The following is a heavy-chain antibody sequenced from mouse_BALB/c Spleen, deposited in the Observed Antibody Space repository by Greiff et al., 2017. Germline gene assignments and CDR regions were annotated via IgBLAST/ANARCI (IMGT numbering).Heavy chain of an antibody. CDR3: ARDSLLRLHYYAMDY. CDR2: ISYDGSN. CDR1: GYSITSGYY. D-gene: IGHD1-2*01. V-gene: IGHV3-6*02. Sequence: EVQRVESGPGLVKPSQSLSLTCSVTGYSITSGYYWNWIRQFPGNKLEWMGYISYDGSNNYNPSLKNRISITRDTSKNQFFLKLNSVTTEDTATYYCARDSLLRLHYYAMDYWGQGTSVTVSS. J-gene: IGHJ4*01.